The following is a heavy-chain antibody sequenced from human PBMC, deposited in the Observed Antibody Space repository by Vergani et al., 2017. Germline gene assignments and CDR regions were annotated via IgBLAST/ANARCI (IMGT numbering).Heavy chain of an antibody. V-gene: IGHV3-9*01. CDR1: GFTFDDYA. Sequence: EVQLVESGGGLVQPGRSLRLSCAASGFTFDDYAMHWVRQAPGKGLEWVSGISWNSGSIGYADSVKGRFTISRDNAKNSLYLQMNSLRAEDTALYYCARDRRYYYDSSGYSTYNWFDPWGQGTLVTVSS. J-gene: IGHJ5*02. CDR2: ISWNSGSI. CDR3: ARDRRYYYDSSGYSTYNWFDP. D-gene: IGHD3-22*01.